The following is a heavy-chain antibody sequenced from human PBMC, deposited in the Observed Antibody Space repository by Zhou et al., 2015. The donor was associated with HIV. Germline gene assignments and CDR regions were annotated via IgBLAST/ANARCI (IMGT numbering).Heavy chain of an antibody. Sequence: QVQLVQSGADVRKPGASVRVSCRASGYTFTTYYMHWVRQAPGQGLEWMGMINPTVGSTNYAQQFQGRVTMTMDTSTGAVSMELSGLRSDDTAVYYCTTVKRPSLRNPFDIWGQGTRVTVSS. CDR2: INPTVGST. CDR3: TTVKRPSLRNPFDI. D-gene: IGHD1-14*01. CDR1: GYTFTTYY. V-gene: IGHV1-46*01. J-gene: IGHJ3*02.